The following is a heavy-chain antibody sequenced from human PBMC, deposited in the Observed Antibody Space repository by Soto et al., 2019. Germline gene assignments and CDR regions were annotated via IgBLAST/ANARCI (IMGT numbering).Heavy chain of an antibody. J-gene: IGHJ4*02. V-gene: IGHV3-74*01. Sequence: GGSLRLSCAASGFTFSSYWMHWVRQAPGKGLVWVSRINSDGSSTSYADSVKGRFTISRDNAKNTLYLQMNSLRAEDTAVYYCVLSSGWYGEVDYWGQGTLVTVSS. D-gene: IGHD6-19*01. CDR2: INSDGSST. CDR1: GFTFSSYW. CDR3: VLSSGWYGEVDY.